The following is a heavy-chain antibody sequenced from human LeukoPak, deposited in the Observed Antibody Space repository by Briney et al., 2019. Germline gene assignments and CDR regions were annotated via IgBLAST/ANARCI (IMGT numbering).Heavy chain of an antibody. CDR1: GFTFSSYS. J-gene: IGHJ4*02. Sequence: GGSLRLSCAASGFTFSSYSMNWVRQAPGKGLEWVSSISSSSSYIYYADSVKGRFTISRDNAKNSLYLQMNSLRAEDTAVYYCARGTYYYDSSGYAGFDYWGQGTLVTVSS. V-gene: IGHV3-21*01. D-gene: IGHD3-22*01. CDR3: ARGTYYYDSSGYAGFDY. CDR2: ISSSSSYI.